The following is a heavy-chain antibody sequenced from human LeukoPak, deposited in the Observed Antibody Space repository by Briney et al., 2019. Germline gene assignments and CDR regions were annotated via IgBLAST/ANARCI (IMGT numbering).Heavy chain of an antibody. CDR1: GFTFSSYA. V-gene: IGHV3-30-3*01. D-gene: IGHD3-16*01. CDR2: ISHDGSNK. J-gene: IGHJ4*02. Sequence: GGSLRLSCAASGFTFSSYAMHWVRQAPGKGLEWVAVISHDGSNKYYADSVKGRFTISRDNSKNTLYLQMNSLRAEDTAVYYCARGPHWATFDYWGQGTPVTVSS. CDR3: ARGPHWATFDY.